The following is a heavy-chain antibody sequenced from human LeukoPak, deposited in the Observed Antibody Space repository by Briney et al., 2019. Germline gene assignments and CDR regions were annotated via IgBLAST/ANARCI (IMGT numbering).Heavy chain of an antibody. V-gene: IGHV3-53*01. D-gene: IGHD2-2*01. CDR1: GFTVSSNY. J-gene: IGHJ4*02. Sequence: PGGSLRLSCAASGFTVSSNYMSWVRQAPGKGLEWVSVIYSGGSTYYADSVKGRFTISRDNSRNTLYLQMNSLRVEDTAVYYCARDLSRGDIVGVPSALFDYWGQGTLVTVSS. CDR3: ARDLSRGDIVGVPSALFDY. CDR2: IYSGGST.